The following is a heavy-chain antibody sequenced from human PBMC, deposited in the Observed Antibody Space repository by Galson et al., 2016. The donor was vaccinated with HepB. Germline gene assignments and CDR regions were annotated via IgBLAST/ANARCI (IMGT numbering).Heavy chain of an antibody. Sequence: SLRLSCADSGFTFRNYAMDWVRQAPGKGLEWVAVISYDGNYKYYADSVKGRFTIARDSSKNTLYLQMNSLRAEDTAVYYCARGLGSSPSAGGYYYYGMDVWGKGTTVTVSS. CDR2: ISYDGNYK. CDR1: GFTFRNYA. V-gene: IGHV3-30-3*01. CDR3: ARGLGSSPSAGGYYYYGMDV. J-gene: IGHJ6*04. D-gene: IGHD6-6*01.